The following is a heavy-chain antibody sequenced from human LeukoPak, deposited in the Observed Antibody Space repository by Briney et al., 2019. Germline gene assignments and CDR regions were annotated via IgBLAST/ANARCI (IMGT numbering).Heavy chain of an antibody. CDR2: IIPIFGTA. D-gene: IGHD3-10*01. V-gene: IGHV1-69*13. CDR3: ARDYYGSGPKDV. J-gene: IGHJ6*02. Sequence: SVKVSCKASGGTFSSYAISWVRQAPGQGLEWMGGIIPIFGTANYAQKFQGRVTITADESTSTAYMELSSLRSEDTAVYYCARDYYGSGPKDVWGQGTAVTVSS. CDR1: GGTFSSYA.